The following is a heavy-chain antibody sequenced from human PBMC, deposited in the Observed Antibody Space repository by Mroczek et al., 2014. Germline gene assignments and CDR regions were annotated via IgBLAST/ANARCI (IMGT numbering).Heavy chain of an antibody. CDR1: GFTFTSSA. CDR3: AASLDDSSGWYASLTLDY. D-gene: IGHD6-19*01. V-gene: IGHV1-58*02. CDR2: IVVGSGNT. Sequence: SGPEVKKPGTSVKVSCKASGFTFTSSAMQWVRQARGQRLEWIGWIVVGSGNTNYAQKFQERVTITRDMSTSTAYMELSSLRSEDTAVYYCAASLDDSSGWYASLTLDYWGQGTLVTVSS. J-gene: IGHJ4*02.